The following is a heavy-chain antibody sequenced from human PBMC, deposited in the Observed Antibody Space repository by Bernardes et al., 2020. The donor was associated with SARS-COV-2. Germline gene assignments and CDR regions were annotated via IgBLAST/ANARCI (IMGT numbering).Heavy chain of an antibody. CDR2: INEHGTIP. J-gene: IGHJ4*02. CDR1: EFTFRRFW. V-gene: IGHV3-74*01. Sequence: LIISCAASEFTFRRFWMHWVRQVPGPGLVWVSRINEHGTIPNYADSVKGRFTISRDNAKNTLFLQMSSLRAEDTAVYYCARDVAGREDFWGQGTLVTGSS. D-gene: IGHD1-26*01. CDR3: ARDVAGREDF.